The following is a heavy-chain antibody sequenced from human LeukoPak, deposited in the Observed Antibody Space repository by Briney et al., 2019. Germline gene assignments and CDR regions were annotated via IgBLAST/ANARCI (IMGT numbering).Heavy chain of an antibody. CDR1: GFTFSSTG. J-gene: IGHJ4*02. CDR2: ILYDGSNK. V-gene: IGHV3-33*01. Sequence: GRSLRLSCAASGFTFSSTGMHWVRQAPGKGLEGVAVILYDGSNKYYGDSVKGRFTISRDNSKNTLYLQMNSLRAEDTDVYYCATEGGSLEKINYWGQGTLVTVSS. CDR3: ATEGGSLEKINY. D-gene: IGHD5-24*01.